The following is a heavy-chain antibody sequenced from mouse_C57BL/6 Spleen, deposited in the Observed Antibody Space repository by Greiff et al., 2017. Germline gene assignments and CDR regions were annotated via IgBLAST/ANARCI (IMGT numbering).Heavy chain of an antibody. J-gene: IGHJ2*01. D-gene: IGHD2-4*01. CDR3: ARDYDYHFDY. Sequence: VKLQQSGAELARPGASVKLSCKASGYTFTSYGISWVKQRTGQGLEWIGEIYPRSGNTYYNEKFKGKATLTADKSSSTAYMELRSLTSGDAAVYFCARDYDYHFDYWGQGTTLTVSS. CDR2: IYPRSGNT. V-gene: IGHV1-81*01. CDR1: GYTFTSYG.